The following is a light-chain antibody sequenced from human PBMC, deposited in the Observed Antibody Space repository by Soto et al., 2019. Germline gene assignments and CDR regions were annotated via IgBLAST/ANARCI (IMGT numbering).Light chain of an antibody. CDR3: AAWDDSLNGVV. CDR1: ISNIGGST. CDR2: TNN. J-gene: IGLJ2*01. Sequence: QSVLTQPPSASGTPGQRVTISCSGSISNIGGSTVNWYQQLPGTAPKLLMYTNNQRPSGVPDRFSGSKSGTSASLAISGLQSEDEADYYCAAWDDSLNGVVFGGGTKLTVL. V-gene: IGLV1-44*01.